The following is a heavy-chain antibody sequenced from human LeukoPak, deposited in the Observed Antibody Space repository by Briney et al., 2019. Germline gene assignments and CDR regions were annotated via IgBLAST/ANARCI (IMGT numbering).Heavy chain of an antibody. J-gene: IGHJ3*02. CDR1: GFTFSRFW. CDR3: ARDVEGGTFDI. D-gene: IGHD3-16*01. Sequence: PGGSLRLTCAASGFTFSRFWMNWVRQAPGRGLEWVANIDQSGGRNNNVDSVKGRFTISRDNAKNSLFLEMSSLSADDTAVYFCARDVEGGTFDIWGQGTTVTVSS. V-gene: IGHV3-7*05. CDR2: IDQSGGRN.